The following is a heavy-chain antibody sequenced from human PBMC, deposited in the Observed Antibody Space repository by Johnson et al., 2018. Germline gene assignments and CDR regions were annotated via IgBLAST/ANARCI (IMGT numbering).Heavy chain of an antibody. Sequence: QVQLQQWGAGLLKPSETLSLTCAVYGGSFSGYYWSWIRQPPGKGLEWIGEINHSGSTNYNPSLKSRVTISVDTSKNQFSLKLSSVTAADTAVYYCARAYGDYVDYYYYYYMDVWGKGTTVTVSS. D-gene: IGHD4-17*01. CDR1: GGSFSGYY. J-gene: IGHJ6*03. CDR3: ARAYGDYVDYYYYYYMDV. CDR2: INHSGST. V-gene: IGHV4-34*01.